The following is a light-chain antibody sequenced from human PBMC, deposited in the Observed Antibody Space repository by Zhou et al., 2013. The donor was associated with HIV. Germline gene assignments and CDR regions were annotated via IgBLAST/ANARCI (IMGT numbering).Light chain of an antibody. CDR1: QGIKNY. V-gene: IGKV1-27*01. CDR3: QQYGSSPCS. Sequence: DIQMTQSPSSLSASVGDRVTITCRASQGIKNYLAWYQQKSGEPPKLLIYSASTLHSGVPSRFSGSGSGTDFTLTISRLEPEDFAVYYCQQYGSSPCSFGQGTKLEIK. CDR2: SAS. J-gene: IGKJ2*04.